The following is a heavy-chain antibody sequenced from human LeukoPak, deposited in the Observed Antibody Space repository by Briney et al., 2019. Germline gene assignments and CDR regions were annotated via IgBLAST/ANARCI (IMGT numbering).Heavy chain of an antibody. V-gene: IGHV1-18*01. CDR2: ISAYNGNT. D-gene: IGHD5-18*01. J-gene: IGHJ4*02. CDR3: ARVAWIQLWPHFDY. Sequence: AAVKVSCKASGYTFTSYGISWVRQAPGQGLEWMGWISAYNGNTNYAQKLQGKVTMTTDTSTSTAYMELRSLRSDGTDVYYCARVAWIQLWPHFDYWGQGTLVTVSS. CDR1: GYTFTSYG.